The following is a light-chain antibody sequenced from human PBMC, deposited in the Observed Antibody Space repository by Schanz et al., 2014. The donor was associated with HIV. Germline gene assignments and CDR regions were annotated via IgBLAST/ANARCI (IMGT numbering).Light chain of an antibody. J-gene: IGLJ3*02. CDR2: DVN. CDR1: SSDIGDDNY. Sequence: QSALTQPASVSGSPGQSITLSCAGSSSDIGDDNYVAWYQQHAGAAPKLIIYDVNERPSGVSHRFSASKSGNTAFLTISGLQAEDEADYYCSSYAGRSTVVFGGGTKLTVL. V-gene: IGLV2-14*03. CDR3: SSYAGRSTVV.